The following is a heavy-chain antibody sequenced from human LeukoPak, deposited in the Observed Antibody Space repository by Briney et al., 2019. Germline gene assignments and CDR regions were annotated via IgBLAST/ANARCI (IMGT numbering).Heavy chain of an antibody. CDR2: ISYSGST. CDR1: GGSISGYY. V-gene: IGHV4-59*01. J-gene: IGHJ4*02. Sequence: SETLSLTCTASGGSISGYYLSWIRQPPGKGLEWIGYISYSGSTNYNPYLKSRVTISVGTSKTQFSLKLTSVTAADTAVYYCAREAVSGWYDYFDSWGQGTLVTVSS. CDR3: AREAVSGWYDYFDS. D-gene: IGHD6-19*01.